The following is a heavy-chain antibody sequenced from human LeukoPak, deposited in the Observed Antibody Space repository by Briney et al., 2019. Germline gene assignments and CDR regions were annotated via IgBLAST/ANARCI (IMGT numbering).Heavy chain of an antibody. CDR3: ARSALDTSGSYYNPQPFDS. Sequence: SETLSLTCTVSGGSVSSSNYYWSWIRQPPGKGLEWVGFFSYNVHSDYNPPLKSRVTISVDTSKNQFSLKLTSVTAADTAVYYCARSALDTSGSYYNPQPFDSWGQGTLVTVSS. J-gene: IGHJ4*02. CDR2: FSYNVHS. CDR1: GGSVSSSNYY. D-gene: IGHD3-10*01. V-gene: IGHV4-61*01.